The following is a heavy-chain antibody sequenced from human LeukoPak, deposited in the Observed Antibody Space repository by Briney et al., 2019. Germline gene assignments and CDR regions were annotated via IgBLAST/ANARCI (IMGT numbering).Heavy chain of an antibody. D-gene: IGHD5/OR15-5a*01. V-gene: IGHV4-39*07. CDR3: ARYGMVYTSRRWFDP. CDR1: GGSISSSSYY. J-gene: IGHJ5*02. CDR2: IYYSGST. Sequence: SETLSLTCTVSGGSISSSSYYWGWIRQPPGKGLEWIGSIYYSGSTYYNPSLKSRVTISVDTSKNQFSLKLSSMTAADTAVYYCARYGMVYTSRRWFDPWGQGTLVTVSS.